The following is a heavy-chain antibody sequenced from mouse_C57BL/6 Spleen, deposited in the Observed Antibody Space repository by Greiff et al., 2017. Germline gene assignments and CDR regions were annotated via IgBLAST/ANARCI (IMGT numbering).Heavy chain of an antibody. Sequence: VQLQQSDAELVKPGASVKISCKVSGYTFTDHSIHWLKQRPEQGLDWIGDIYPSDGSTKYNEKFKGKATLTADTSSSTAYMQLNSLTSEDSAVYVCARYGNYVLYFDVWGTGTTVTVSS. CDR1: GYTFTDHS. V-gene: IGHV1-78*01. J-gene: IGHJ1*03. D-gene: IGHD2-1*01. CDR3: ARYGNYVLYFDV. CDR2: IYPSDGST.